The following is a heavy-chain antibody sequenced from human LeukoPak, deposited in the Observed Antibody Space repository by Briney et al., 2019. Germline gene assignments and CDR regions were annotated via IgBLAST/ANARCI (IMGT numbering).Heavy chain of an antibody. D-gene: IGHD6-19*01. Sequence: SETLSLTCTVSGGSLSSYYWSWIRQPPGKGLEWIGYIFYSGSTNYNPSLKSRVTISVDTSKNQFSLKLSSVTAADTAVYYCARLRVGYSSGWPDGWFDPWGQGTLVTVSS. CDR1: GGSLSSYY. CDR3: ARLRVGYSSGWPDGWFDP. V-gene: IGHV4-59*08. CDR2: IFYSGST. J-gene: IGHJ5*02.